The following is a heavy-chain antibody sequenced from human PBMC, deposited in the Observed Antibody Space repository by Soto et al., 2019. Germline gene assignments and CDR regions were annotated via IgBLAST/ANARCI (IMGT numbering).Heavy chain of an antibody. CDR3: ARDLSWGSNWYYYMDV. J-gene: IGHJ6*03. V-gene: IGHV3-48*01. D-gene: IGHD7-27*01. CDR2: ISSSSSVI. CDR1: GFILSDCA. Sequence: LSLSCATSGFILSDCAMNWVRQAPGKGLEWVSYISSSSSVIDYADSVKGRFTVSRDNARNSLYLQMNSLRAEDTAVYYCARDLSWGSNWYYYMDVWGKGTTVTVSS.